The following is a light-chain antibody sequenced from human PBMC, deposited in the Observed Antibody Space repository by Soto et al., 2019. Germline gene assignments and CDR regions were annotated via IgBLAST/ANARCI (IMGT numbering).Light chain of an antibody. Sequence: DIQMTQSPSYLSASIGDRFTLTCRASQSIGTNLNWYQQRQGKAPKXXIYAVSSLQSGVPSRFSASGYGTYYNLTISSLQTEDSATYYCQQTYIMPTTFGQGTRLEIK. CDR3: QQTYIMPTT. V-gene: IGKV1-39*01. CDR1: QSIGTN. CDR2: AVS. J-gene: IGKJ5*01.